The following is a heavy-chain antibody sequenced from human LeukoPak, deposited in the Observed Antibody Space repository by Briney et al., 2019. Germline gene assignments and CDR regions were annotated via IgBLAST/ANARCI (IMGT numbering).Heavy chain of an antibody. CDR1: GGSISSGDYY. CDR2: IYYSGST. Sequence: SETLSLTCTVSGGSISSGDYYWSWIRQPPGKGLEWIGYIYYSGSTYYNPSLKSRVTISVDTSKNQFSLKLSSVTAADTAVYYCARYNDYGGNSFDYWGQGTLVTVSS. J-gene: IGHJ4*02. D-gene: IGHD4-23*01. V-gene: IGHV4-30-4*01. CDR3: ARYNDYGGNSFDY.